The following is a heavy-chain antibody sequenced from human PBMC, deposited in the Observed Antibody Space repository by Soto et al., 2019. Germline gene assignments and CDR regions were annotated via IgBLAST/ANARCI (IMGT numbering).Heavy chain of an antibody. CDR3: ARQRTTVVPQAYFDH. J-gene: IGHJ4*02. V-gene: IGHV4-39*01. CDR2: IYYIVRT. CDR1: CESISSSSYS. D-gene: IGHD4-17*01. Sequence: PSETLSLTCIVSCESISSSSYSWGWIRQPPGKGLEWIGSIYYIVRTYYNPSFKSRVTMSIDTSKTQFSLKVSSVTATDTAVYYWARQRTTVVPQAYFDHGGQGALVTVSS.